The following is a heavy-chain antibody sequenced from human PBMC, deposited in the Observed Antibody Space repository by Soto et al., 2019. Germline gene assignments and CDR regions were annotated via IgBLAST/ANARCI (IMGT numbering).Heavy chain of an antibody. CDR3: ARDPLSYDSSGYYLGGGY. V-gene: IGHV1-69*01. Sequence: QVQLVESGGGVVQPGRSLRLSCAASGFTFSSYAMHWVRQAPGKGLEWVGGIIPIFGTANYAQKFQGRVTITADESTSTAYMELSSLRSEDTAVYYCARDPLSYDSSGYYLGGGYWGQGTLVTVSS. CDR2: IIPIFGTA. CDR1: GFTFSSYA. D-gene: IGHD3-22*01. J-gene: IGHJ4*02.